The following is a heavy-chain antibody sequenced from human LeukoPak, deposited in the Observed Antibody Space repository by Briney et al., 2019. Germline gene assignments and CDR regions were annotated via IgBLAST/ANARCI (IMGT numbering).Heavy chain of an antibody. J-gene: IGHJ6*02. CDR1: GFTFSSYR. CDR2: INSDGSST. D-gene: IGHD3-22*01. Sequence: GGSLRLSCAASGFTFSSYRMHWVRQAPGKGLVWVSRINSDGSSTSYADSVKGRFTISRDNAKNTLYLQMNSLRAEDTAVYYCARAPPITMIVVVKYGMDVWGQGTTVTVSS. V-gene: IGHV3-74*01. CDR3: ARAPPITMIVVVKYGMDV.